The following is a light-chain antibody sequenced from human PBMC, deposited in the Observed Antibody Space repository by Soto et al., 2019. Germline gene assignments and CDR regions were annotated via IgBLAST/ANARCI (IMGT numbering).Light chain of an antibody. CDR3: SSYTSSSPYV. CDR1: SSDVGGYNY. CDR2: DVS. Sequence: QSALTQPASVSGSPGQSTTISCTGTSSDVGGYNYVSWYQQHPGKAPKLMIYDVSNRPSGVSNRFSGSKSGNTASLTISGLQAEDEADYYCSSYTSSSPYVFGTGTQLTVL. J-gene: IGLJ1*01. V-gene: IGLV2-14*01.